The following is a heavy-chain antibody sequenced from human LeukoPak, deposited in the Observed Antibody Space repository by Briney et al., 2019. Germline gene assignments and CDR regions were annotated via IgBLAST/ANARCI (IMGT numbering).Heavy chain of an antibody. CDR3: ARLGEHNLKD. CDR2: VFYSGTT. V-gene: IGHV4-59*11. CDR1: GASISSHY. Sequence: SETLSLTCSVSGASISSHYWSWIRQPPGKGLEWSGYVFYSGTTNYSPSLKSRVTISIGTAKDRFSLRLTSVTAADTAVYYCARLGEHNLKDWGQGILVTVSS. D-gene: IGHD3-16*01. J-gene: IGHJ4*02.